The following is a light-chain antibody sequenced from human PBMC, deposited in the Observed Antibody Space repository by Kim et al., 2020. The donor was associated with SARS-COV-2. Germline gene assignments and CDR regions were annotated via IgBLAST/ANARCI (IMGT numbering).Light chain of an antibody. CDR2: EAS. CDR3: QQRYNWPLT. Sequence: EIVLTQSPATLSLSPGERATLSCRASQSVSRFLAWYQQKPGQAPRLLIYEASNRATGVPAIFSGSGSGTDFTLTISSLEPEDFAVYYCQQRYNWPLTFGGGTKLEI. J-gene: IGKJ4*01. CDR1: QSVSRF. V-gene: IGKV3-11*01.